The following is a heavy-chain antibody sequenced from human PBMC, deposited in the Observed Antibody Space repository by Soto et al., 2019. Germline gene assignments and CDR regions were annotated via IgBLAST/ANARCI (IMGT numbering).Heavy chain of an antibody. D-gene: IGHD3-10*01. Sequence: ASVKVSCKASGYTFTSYYMHGVRQAPGQGGEGLGIINPIGATTSYTPKSQCTATMTSDPSTRTVYMELSSLRSEDTAVYYCPTDRAYYYGSGSRYYYGMDVSGQGTTATVSS. CDR3: PTDRAYYYGSGSRYYYGMDV. CDR1: GYTFTSYY. CDR2: INPIGATT. J-gene: IGHJ6*02. V-gene: IGHV1-46*01.